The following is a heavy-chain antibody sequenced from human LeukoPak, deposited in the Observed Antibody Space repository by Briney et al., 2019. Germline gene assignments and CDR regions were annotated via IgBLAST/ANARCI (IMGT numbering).Heavy chain of an antibody. J-gene: IGHJ6*02. Sequence: PSETLSLTCAVYGGSFSGYYWSWIRQPPGKGLEWIGEINHSGSTNYNPSLKSRVTISVDTSKNQFSLKLSSVTAADTAVYYCARSRAIWFGELFQYYYYYGMDVWGQGTTVTVSS. CDR2: INHSGST. CDR3: ARSRAIWFGELFQYYYYYGMDV. D-gene: IGHD3-10*01. V-gene: IGHV4-34*01. CDR1: GGSFSGYY.